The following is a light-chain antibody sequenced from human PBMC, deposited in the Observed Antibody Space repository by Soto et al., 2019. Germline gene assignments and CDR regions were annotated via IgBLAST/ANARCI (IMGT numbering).Light chain of an antibody. J-gene: IGKJ1*01. CDR2: EAS. CDR1: QSFKTW. Sequence: DIQMTQSPSTLSASVGDRVTITCRASQSFKTWMAWYQQKPGKAPKLLIFEASTLGSGVPSRFSGSGSGTEFTLTISSLQPEDFANYYCQQYNSYATFGQGTKVDIK. V-gene: IGKV1-5*01. CDR3: QQYNSYAT.